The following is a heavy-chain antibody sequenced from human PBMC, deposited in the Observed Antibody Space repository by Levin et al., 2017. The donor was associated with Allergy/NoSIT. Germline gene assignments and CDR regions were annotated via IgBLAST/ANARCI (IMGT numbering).Heavy chain of an antibody. Sequence: GESLKISCAASGFIFSSYWMSWVRQAPGKGLQWVAIIKQDGSEKYYVDSVRGRFTISRDNAINSLHLQMNSLRAEDTAVYYCARGGGRLRLPEYWGQGNLVAVSS. J-gene: IGHJ4*02. CDR2: IKQDGSEK. CDR3: ARGGGRLRLPEY. D-gene: IGHD1-26*01. CDR1: GFIFSSYW. V-gene: IGHV3-7*01.